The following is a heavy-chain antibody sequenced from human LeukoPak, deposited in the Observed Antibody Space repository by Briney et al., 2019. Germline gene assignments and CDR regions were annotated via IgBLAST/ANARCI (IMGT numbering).Heavy chain of an antibody. CDR2: ISSSSSYI. CDR1: GFTFSSYS. CDR3: ARGRAIFGVVIMRPFDY. V-gene: IGHV3-21*01. Sequence: GGSLRLSCAASGFTFSSYSMNWVRQAPGKGLEWVSSISSSSSYIYYADSVKGRFTISRDNAKNSLYLQMNSLRAEDTAVYYCARGRAIFGVVIMRPFDYWGQGTLVTVSS. J-gene: IGHJ4*02. D-gene: IGHD3-3*01.